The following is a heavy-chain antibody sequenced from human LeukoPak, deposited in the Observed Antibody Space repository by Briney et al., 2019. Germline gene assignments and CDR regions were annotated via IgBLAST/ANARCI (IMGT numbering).Heavy chain of an antibody. Sequence: SETLSLTCAVYGGSFSGYYWSWIRQPPGKGLEWIGYIYTSGSTNYNPSLKSRVTISVDTSKNQFSLKLSSVTAADTAVYYCARQGSVDYYYYMDVWGKGTTVTVSS. CDR2: IYTSGST. CDR1: GGSFSGYY. CDR3: ARQGSVDYYYYMDV. J-gene: IGHJ6*03. V-gene: IGHV4-4*09.